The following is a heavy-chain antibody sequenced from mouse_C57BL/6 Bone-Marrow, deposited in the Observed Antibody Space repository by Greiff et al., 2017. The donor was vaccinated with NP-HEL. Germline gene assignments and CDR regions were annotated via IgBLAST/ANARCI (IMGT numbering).Heavy chain of an antibody. CDR2: IDPSDSYT. V-gene: IGHV1-59*01. Sequence: QVQLQQPGAELVRPGTSVKLSCKASGYTFTSYWMHWVKQRPGQGLEWIGVIDPSDSYTNYNQKFKGKSTLTVDKSSSTAYMQLSSLTSEDSAVYYCARGGNYVGWFAYWGQGTLVTVSA. CDR3: ARGGNYVGWFAY. J-gene: IGHJ3*01. D-gene: IGHD2-1*01. CDR1: GYTFTSYW.